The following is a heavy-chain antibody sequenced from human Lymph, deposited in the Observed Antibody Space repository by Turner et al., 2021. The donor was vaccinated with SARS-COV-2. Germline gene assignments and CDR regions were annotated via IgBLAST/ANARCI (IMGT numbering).Heavy chain of an antibody. CDR3: ARVKGYNGYDLRYYYGMDV. CDR2: IGYDGSNK. D-gene: IGHD5-12*01. Sequence: QVQLVESGGGVVQPGRSLRLSCAASVFTFSSYGMHWVRQAPGKGVEWVAVIGYDGSNKYYADSVKGRFTISRDNSKNTLYLQMNSLRAEDTAVYYCARVKGYNGYDLRYYYGMDVWGQGTTVTVSS. CDR1: VFTFSSYG. J-gene: IGHJ6*02. V-gene: IGHV3-33*01.